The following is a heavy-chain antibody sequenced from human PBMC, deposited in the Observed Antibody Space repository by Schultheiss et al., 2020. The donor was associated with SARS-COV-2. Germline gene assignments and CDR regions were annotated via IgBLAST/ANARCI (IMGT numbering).Heavy chain of an antibody. V-gene: IGHV4-31*03. D-gene: IGHD1-1*01. CDR2: IYTSGST. J-gene: IGHJ4*02. Sequence: SETLSLTCTVSGGSISSGGYYWSWIRQHPGKGLEWIGRIYTSGSTYYNPSLKSRVTISVDTSKNQFSLKLSSVTAADTAVYYCARIASGNYNYYFEYWGQGTLVTVSS. CDR1: GGSISSGGYY. CDR3: ARIASGNYNYYFEY.